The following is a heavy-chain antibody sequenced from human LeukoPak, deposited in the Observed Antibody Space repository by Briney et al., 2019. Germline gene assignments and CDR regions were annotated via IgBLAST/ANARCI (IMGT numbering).Heavy chain of an antibody. CDR3: ARGRNYYDSSGGSDY. CDR1: GGSFSGYY. D-gene: IGHD3-22*01. V-gene: IGHV4-34*01. CDR2: INHSGST. Sequence: SETLSLTCAVYGGSFSGYYWSRIRQPPGKGLEWIGEINHSGSTNYNPSLKSRVTISVDTSKNQFSLKLSSVTAADTAVYYCARGRNYYDSSGGSDYWGQGTLVTVSS. J-gene: IGHJ4*02.